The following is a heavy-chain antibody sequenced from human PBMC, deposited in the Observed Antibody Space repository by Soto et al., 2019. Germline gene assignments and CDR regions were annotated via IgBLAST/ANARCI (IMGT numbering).Heavy chain of an antibody. D-gene: IGHD6-13*01. CDR1: GFTLSSYA. CDR2: ISYDGSNK. J-gene: IGHJ5*02. V-gene: IGHV3-30-3*01. CDR3: ARDGRAAASPGFDP. Sequence: QVQLVESGGGVVQPGRSLRLSCAASGFTLSSYAMHWVRQAPGKGLEWVAVISYDGSNKYYADSVKGRFTISRDNSKNTLYLQMNSLRAEDTAVYYCARDGRAAASPGFDPWGQGTLVTVSS.